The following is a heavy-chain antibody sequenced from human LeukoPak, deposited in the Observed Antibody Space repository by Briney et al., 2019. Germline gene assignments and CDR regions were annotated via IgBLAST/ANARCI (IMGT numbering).Heavy chain of an antibody. CDR1: GFTFSGSA. J-gene: IGHJ6*02. V-gene: IGHV3-73*01. CDR2: IRSKANSYAT. CDR3: TRHGAMYSGSYYYYYGMDV. Sequence: PGGSLKFSCAASGFTFSGSAMHWVRQASGKGLEWVGRIRSKANSYATAYAASVKGRFTISRDDSKNTAYLQMNSLKTEDTAVYYCTRHGAMYSGSYYYYYGMDVWGQGTTVTVSS. D-gene: IGHD1-26*01.